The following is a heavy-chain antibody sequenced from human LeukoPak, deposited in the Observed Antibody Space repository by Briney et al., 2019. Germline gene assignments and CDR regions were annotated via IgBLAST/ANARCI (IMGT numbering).Heavy chain of an antibody. CDR1: GYSFVGYG. Sequence: ASVKVSCKASGYSFVGYGITWGRQAPGQGLEWMGWFNPENGNTNYAQKVQGRVTMTADTSTSTSYMELRSLRSDDTAVYYCARAHSSSWDQFDYWGQGTLVTVSS. CDR3: ARAHSSSWDQFDY. J-gene: IGHJ4*02. CDR2: FNPENGNT. V-gene: IGHV1-18*01. D-gene: IGHD6-13*01.